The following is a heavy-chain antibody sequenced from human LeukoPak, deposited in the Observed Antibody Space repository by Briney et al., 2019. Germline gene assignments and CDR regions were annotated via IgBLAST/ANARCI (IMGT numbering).Heavy chain of an antibody. CDR2: MNPNSGNT. D-gene: IGHD3-22*01. J-gene: IGHJ3*02. CDR3: ARDLSPLNYYDSSGYYGDGKDAFDI. Sequence: GASVKVSCKASGYTFTSYDINWVRQATGQGLEWMGWMNPNSGNTGYAQKFQGRVTMTRNTSISTAYMELSSLRSEDTAVYYCARDLSPLNYYDSSGYYGDGKDAFDIWGQGTMVTVSS. V-gene: IGHV1-8*01. CDR1: GYTFTSYD.